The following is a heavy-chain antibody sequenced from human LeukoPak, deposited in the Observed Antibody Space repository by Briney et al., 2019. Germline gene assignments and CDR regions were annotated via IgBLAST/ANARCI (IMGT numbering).Heavy chain of an antibody. V-gene: IGHV3-33*06. CDR1: GFTFSSYG. D-gene: IGHD3-22*01. CDR3: AKEQYYYDSSGYYPLFDY. Sequence: GGSLRLSCAASGFTFSSYGMHWVRQAPGKGLEWVAVIWYDGSNKYYADSVKGRFTISRDNSKNTLYLQMNSLRAEDTAVYYCAKEQYYYDSSGYYPLFDYWGQGTLVTVPS. CDR2: IWYDGSNK. J-gene: IGHJ4*02.